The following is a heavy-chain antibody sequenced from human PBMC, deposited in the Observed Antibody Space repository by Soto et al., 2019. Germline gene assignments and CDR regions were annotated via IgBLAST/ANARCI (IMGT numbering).Heavy chain of an antibody. CDR1: GFTFSSYW. D-gene: IGHD6-13*01. CDR2: INSDGSST. J-gene: IGHJ4*02. Sequence: PGGSLRLSCAASGFTFSSYWMHWVRQAPGKGLVWVSRINSDGSSTSYADSVKGRFTISRDNAKNTLYLQMNSLRAEDTAVYYCARDHRPQQLGRKYYFDYWGQGTLVTVSS. V-gene: IGHV3-74*01. CDR3: ARDHRPQQLGRKYYFDY.